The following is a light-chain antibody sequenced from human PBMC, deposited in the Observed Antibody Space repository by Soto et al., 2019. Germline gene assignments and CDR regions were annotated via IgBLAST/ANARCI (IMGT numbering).Light chain of an antibody. CDR2: EVS. CDR3: SSYAGSNNFKV. J-gene: IGLJ1*01. Sequence: QSALTQPPSASGSPGRSLTISCTGTSSDVGAYNYVSWYQQHPGKAPKLMIYEVSKRPSGVPDRFSGSKSGNTASLTVSGLQGEDEADYYCSSYAGSNNFKVFGTGTKLTVL. CDR1: SSDVGAYNY. V-gene: IGLV2-8*01.